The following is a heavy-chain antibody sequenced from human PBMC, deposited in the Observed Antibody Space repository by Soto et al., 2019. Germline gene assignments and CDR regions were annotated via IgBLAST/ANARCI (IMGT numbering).Heavy chain of an antibody. D-gene: IGHD2-21*01. V-gene: IGHV3-30*18. Sequence: QVQLVESGGGVVQPGGSLRLSCAASGFTFSSYGMHWVRQAPGKGLEWVAVISYDGSNKYYADSVKGRFTISRDNTKNPLYLQMISRRAEDTAVYYCAKDLLDQTYSYYCIDVWGQGTTVTVSS. CDR2: ISYDGSNK. J-gene: IGHJ6*02. CDR1: GFTFSSYG. CDR3: AKDLLDQTYSYYCIDV.